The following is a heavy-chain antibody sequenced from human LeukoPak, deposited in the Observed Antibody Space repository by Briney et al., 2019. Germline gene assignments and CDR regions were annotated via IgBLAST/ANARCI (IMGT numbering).Heavy chain of an antibody. J-gene: IGHJ4*02. Sequence: KPSETLSLTCTVSGGSISSYYWSWIRLPPGKGLEWIGYLSKSGNTNYSPSLKSRVTIFGDTSKNQFFLKLSSVTAADTAVYYCAREVYYDSSGSEGSFDYWGQGTLVTVSS. CDR2: LSKSGNT. CDR1: GGSISSYY. D-gene: IGHD3-22*01. CDR3: AREVYYDSSGSEGSFDY. V-gene: IGHV4-59*01.